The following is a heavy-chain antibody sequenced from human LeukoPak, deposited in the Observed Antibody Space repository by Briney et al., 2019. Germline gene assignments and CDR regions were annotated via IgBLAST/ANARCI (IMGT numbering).Heavy chain of an antibody. CDR1: GFTFSSYG. CDR3: ARDFARMSDSSDDFDY. V-gene: IGHV3-30*02. Sequence: TGGSLRLSCAASGFTFSSYGMHWVRQAPGKGLEWVAFIRYDESNKYYADSVKGRFTISRDNAKNSLYLQMNSLRAEDTAVYYCARDFARMSDSSDDFDYWGQGTLVTVSS. CDR2: IRYDESNK. J-gene: IGHJ4*02. D-gene: IGHD3-22*01.